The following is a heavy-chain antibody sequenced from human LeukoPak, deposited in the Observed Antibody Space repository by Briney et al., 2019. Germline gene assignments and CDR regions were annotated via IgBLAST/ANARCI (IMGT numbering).Heavy chain of an antibody. J-gene: IGHJ3*01. D-gene: IGHD1-26*01. V-gene: IGHV3-72*01. CDR3: VRVISGSYAFDL. CDR2: SRNKANSYTT. CDR1: GFIFSDHY. Sequence: GGSLRLSCAASGFIFSDHYMDWVRQAPGKGLDWVRRSRNKANSYTTEYAASVKGRFTISRDDSKNSLYLQMSSLKTEDTAVYYCVRVISGSYAFDLWGQGTMVTVSS.